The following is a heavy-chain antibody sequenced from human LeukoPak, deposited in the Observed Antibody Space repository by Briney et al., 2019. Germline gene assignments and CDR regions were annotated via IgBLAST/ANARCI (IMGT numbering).Heavy chain of an antibody. CDR2: ISGSGGRT. CDR1: GVTFSRYA. D-gene: IGHD3-22*01. V-gene: IGHV3-23*01. Sequence: PGRSLRLSCAASGVTFSRYAMSWVRQAPGKGLEWVSAISGSGGRTYYADSVKGRFAISRDNSKNTLYLQMNSLRAEDTAVYYCAKTDSSDYSYYFDYWGQGTLVTVSS. J-gene: IGHJ4*02. CDR3: AKTDSSDYSYYFDY.